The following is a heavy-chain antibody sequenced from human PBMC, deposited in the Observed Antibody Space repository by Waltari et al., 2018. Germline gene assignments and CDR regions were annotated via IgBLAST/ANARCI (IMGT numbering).Heavy chain of an antibody. V-gene: IGHV3-7*03. Sequence: DVQLVESGGGLVQPGGSLRLSCAASGFSFGAYWMTWVRLAPGKGLEWVANIKYDGSATYHADAVNGRFAISRDNAHNSLYLQMNSVIADDTAIYFCARGSTGYVRVWDSWGQGTMVTVSS. CDR2: IKYDGSAT. CDR3: ARGSTGYVRVWDS. CDR1: GFSFGAYW. J-gene: IGHJ5*01. D-gene: IGHD2-2*01.